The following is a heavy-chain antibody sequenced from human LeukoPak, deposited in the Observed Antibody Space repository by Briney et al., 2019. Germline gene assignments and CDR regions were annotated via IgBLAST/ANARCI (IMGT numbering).Heavy chain of an antibody. CDR3: ARALTGSLDYYDSSDEGGAFDI. CDR2: INHSGST. Sequence: SETLSLTCAVYGGSFSGYYWSWIRQPPGKGLEWIGEINHSGSTNYNPSLKSRVTISVDTSKNQFSLKLSSVTAADTAVYYCARALTGSLDYYDSSDEGGAFDIWGQGTMVTVSS. V-gene: IGHV4-34*01. CDR1: GGSFSGYY. J-gene: IGHJ3*02. D-gene: IGHD3-22*01.